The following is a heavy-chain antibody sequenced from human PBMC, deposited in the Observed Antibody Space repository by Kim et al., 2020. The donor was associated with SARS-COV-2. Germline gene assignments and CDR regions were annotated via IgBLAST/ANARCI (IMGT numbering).Heavy chain of an antibody. CDR3: ARDPPGVVTAIHGYFQH. V-gene: IGHV3-21*01. Sequence: GGSLRLSCAASGFTFSSYSMNWVRQAPGKGLEWVSSISSSSSYIYYADSVKGRFTISRDNAKNSLYLQMNSLRAEDTAVYYCARDPPGVVTAIHGYFQHWGQGTLVTVSS. CDR1: GFTFSSYS. CDR2: ISSSSSYI. D-gene: IGHD2-21*02. J-gene: IGHJ1*01.